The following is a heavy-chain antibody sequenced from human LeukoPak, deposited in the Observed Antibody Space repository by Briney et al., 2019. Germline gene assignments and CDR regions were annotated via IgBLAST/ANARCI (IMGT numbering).Heavy chain of an antibody. CDR2: IYHSGSA. V-gene: IGHV4-38-2*01. CDR1: GFSISSGFY. J-gene: IGHJ5*02. CDR3: ARQVRNSSAGGNWFDP. D-gene: IGHD6-19*01. Sequence: SETLSLTCAVSGFSISSGFYWGWIRQPPGKGLEWIGSIYHSGSAYYNPSLKSRATISVDTSKNQFSLKLSSVTAADTAVYYCARQVRNSSAGGNWFDPWAREPWSPSPQ.